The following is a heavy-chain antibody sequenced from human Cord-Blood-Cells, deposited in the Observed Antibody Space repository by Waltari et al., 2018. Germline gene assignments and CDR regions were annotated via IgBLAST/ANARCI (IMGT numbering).Heavy chain of an antibody. CDR3: ARVFLSTYYTVTKAFDI. V-gene: IGHV1-2*02. J-gene: IGHJ3*02. CDR1: GYTFTGYY. CDR2: INPNSGGT. Sequence: QVQLVQSGAEVKKPGASVKVSCKASGYTFTGYYMHWVRQAPGQGLEWMGGINPNSGGTNYAQKFQGRVTMTRDTSISTAYMELSRLRSDDTAVYYCARVFLSTYYTVTKAFDIWGQGTMVTVSS. D-gene: IGHD4-17*01.